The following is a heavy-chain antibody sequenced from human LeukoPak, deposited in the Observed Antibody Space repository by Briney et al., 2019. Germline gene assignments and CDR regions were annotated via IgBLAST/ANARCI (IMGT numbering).Heavy chain of an antibody. CDR1: GYTLTELS. V-gene: IGHV1-24*01. D-gene: IGHD3-22*01. J-gene: IGHJ5*02. Sequence: ASVKVSCKVSGYTLTELSMHWVRQAPGKGLEWMGGFDPEDGETIYAQKFQGRVTMTEDTSTDTAYMELNSLRSEDTAVYYCATLPPYYYDSSGYWIPWGQGTLVTVSS. CDR2: FDPEDGET. CDR3: ATLPPYYYDSSGYWIP.